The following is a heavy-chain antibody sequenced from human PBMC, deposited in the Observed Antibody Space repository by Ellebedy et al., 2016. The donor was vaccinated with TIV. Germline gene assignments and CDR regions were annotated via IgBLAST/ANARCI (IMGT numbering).Heavy chain of an antibody. CDR1: GFPFSSYW. D-gene: IGHD2-15*01. CDR3: ARDRPGYCSGGSCYFDN. CDR2: IKEDGSED. V-gene: IGHV3-7*01. J-gene: IGHJ4*02. Sequence: GESLKISXAASGFPFSSYWMSWVRQAPGKGLEWVANIKEDGSEDYYVDSVKGRFTISRDNAKNSLYLQMNSLRAEDTAVYYCARDRPGYCSGGSCYFDNWGQGTLVTVSS.